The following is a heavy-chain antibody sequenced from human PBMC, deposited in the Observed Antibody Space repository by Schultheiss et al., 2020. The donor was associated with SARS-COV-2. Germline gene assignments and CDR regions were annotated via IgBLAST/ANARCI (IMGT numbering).Heavy chain of an antibody. CDR2: IYPGDSDT. Sequence: GGSLRLSCAVSGFTFSDYYMSWVRQAPGKGLEWMGIIYPGDSDTRYSPSLQGEVTISADKSISTAYLQWSSLKASDTGMYYCARGDIVVVPSAMHYYYYGVDVWGPGATVTVSS. V-gene: IGHV5-51*01. D-gene: IGHD2-2*01. CDR3: ARGDIVVVPSAMHYYYYGVDV. J-gene: IGHJ6*02. CDR1: GFTFSDYY.